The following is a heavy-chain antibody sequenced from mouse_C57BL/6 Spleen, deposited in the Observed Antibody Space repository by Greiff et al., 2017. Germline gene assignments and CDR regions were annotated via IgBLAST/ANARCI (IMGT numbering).Heavy chain of an antibody. J-gene: IGHJ3*01. CDR2: IWSGGST. Sequence: QVQLKQSGPGLVQPSQSLSITCTVSGFSLTSYGVHWVRQSPGKGLEWLGVIWSGGSTDYNAAFISRLSISKDNPKSQVFFKMSSLQADDTTIYYCAKPYSGDPAWFAYWGQGTLVTVSA. V-gene: IGHV2-2*01. D-gene: IGHD3-1*01. CDR3: AKPYSGDPAWFAY. CDR1: GFSLTSYG.